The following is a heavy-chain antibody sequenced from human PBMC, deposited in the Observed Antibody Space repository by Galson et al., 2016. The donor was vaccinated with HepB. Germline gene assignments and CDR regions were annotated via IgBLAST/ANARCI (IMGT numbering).Heavy chain of an antibody. D-gene: IGHD3-16*01. V-gene: IGHV4-39*01. J-gene: IGHJ4*02. Sequence: SETLSLTCAVSGGSITSTNYYWVWIRQSPGKGLDWIGSVFYSGTTYYNPSLRSRVTIFVDTSKNQFSLRLSSVTAADTAVYYCATRTAAEVSPNGWGHSFHYWGPGAPVTVSS. CDR1: GGSITSTNYY. CDR3: ATRTAAEVSPNGWGHSFHY. CDR2: VFYSGTT.